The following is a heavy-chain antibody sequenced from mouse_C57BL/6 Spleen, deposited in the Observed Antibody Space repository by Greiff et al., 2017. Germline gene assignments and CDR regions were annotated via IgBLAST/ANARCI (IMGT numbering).Heavy chain of an antibody. CDR2: INYDGSST. Sequence: VQLKESEGGLVQPGSSMKLSCTASGFTFSDYYMAWVRQVPEKGLEWVANINYDGSSTYYLDSLKSRFIISRDNAKNILYLQLSSLKSEDTATYYCARESAYDNGGSPYWYFDVWGTGTTVTVSS. J-gene: IGHJ1*03. V-gene: IGHV5-16*01. D-gene: IGHD1-1*01. CDR1: GFTFSDYY. CDR3: ARESAYDNGGSPYWYFDV.